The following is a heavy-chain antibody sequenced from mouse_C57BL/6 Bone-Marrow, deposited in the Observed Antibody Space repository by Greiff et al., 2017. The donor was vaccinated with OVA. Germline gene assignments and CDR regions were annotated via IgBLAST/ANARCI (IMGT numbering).Heavy chain of an antibody. V-gene: IGHV2-5*01. CDR2: IWRGGST. D-gene: IGHD2-1*01. CDR1: GFSLTSYG. J-gene: IGHJ2*01. CDR3: AKQGGNYPGYFDY. Sequence: QVQLKQSGPGLVQPSQSLSITCTVSGFSLTSYGVHWVRQSPGTGLEWLGVIWRGGSTDYNAAFMSRLSITKDNSKSQVFFKMNSLQADDTAIYYCAKQGGNYPGYFDYWGQGTTLTVSS.